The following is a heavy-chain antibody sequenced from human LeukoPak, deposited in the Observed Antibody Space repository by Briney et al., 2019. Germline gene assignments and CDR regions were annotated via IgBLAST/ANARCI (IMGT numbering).Heavy chain of an antibody. J-gene: IGHJ4*02. CDR2: LTAGGTYT. CDR1: GFTFSSYA. D-gene: IGHD6-6*01. Sequence: PGGSLRLSCAASGFTFSSYAMSWVRQAPGKGLEWVSSLTAGGTYTFHADSVKGRFTISRDNSKNTLFLQMDSLRADDTAVYYCGLGSSGPGYWGQGTLVTVSS. CDR3: GLGSSGPGY. V-gene: IGHV3-23*01.